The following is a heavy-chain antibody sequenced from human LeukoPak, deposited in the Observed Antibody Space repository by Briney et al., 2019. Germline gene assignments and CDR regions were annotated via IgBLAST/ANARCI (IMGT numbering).Heavy chain of an antibody. J-gene: IGHJ4*02. D-gene: IGHD6-13*01. V-gene: IGHV1-8*01. Sequence: ASVKVSCKASGYTLTSYDINWVRQATGQGPEWMGWMNPNSGNTGYAQKFQGRVTMTRNTSISTAYMELSSLRSEDTAVYYCARGRSIAAARGRGKNYYFDYWGQGTLVTVSS. CDR3: ARGRSIAAARGRGKNYYFDY. CDR1: GYTLTSYD. CDR2: MNPNSGNT.